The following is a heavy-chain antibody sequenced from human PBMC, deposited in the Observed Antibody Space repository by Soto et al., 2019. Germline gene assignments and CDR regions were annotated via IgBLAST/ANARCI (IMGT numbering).Heavy chain of an antibody. CDR3: ARGGYGDYKDY. CDR1: GYPFTSYG. D-gene: IGHD4-17*01. J-gene: IGHJ4*02. CDR2: ISAYNGNT. Sequence: GDSVKVCFKASGYPFTSYGISLVRQAPGQGLEWMGWISAYNGNTNYAQKLQGRVTMTTDTSTSTAYMELRSLRSDDTALYYCARGGYGDYKDYWGQGTMVTVSS. V-gene: IGHV1-18*04.